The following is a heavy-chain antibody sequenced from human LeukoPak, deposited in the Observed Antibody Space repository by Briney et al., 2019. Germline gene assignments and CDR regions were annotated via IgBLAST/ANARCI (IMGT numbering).Heavy chain of an antibody. Sequence: PGGSLRLSWAASGFTVGFYDMHWVRQTPGKGRGWGAGIWLDGSNKYYRDTVKGQFTISRDNSKITLYLQMNTLRADDTAVYYCARDRCSGADCFGENYFDLWGQGTLVTVSS. V-gene: IGHV3-33*01. CDR3: ARDRCSGADCFGENYFDL. D-gene: IGHD2-21*02. CDR1: GFTVGFYD. CDR2: IWLDGSNK. J-gene: IGHJ4*02.